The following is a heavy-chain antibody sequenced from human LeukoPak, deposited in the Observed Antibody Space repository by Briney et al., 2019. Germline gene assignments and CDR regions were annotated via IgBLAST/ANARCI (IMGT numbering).Heavy chain of an antibody. CDR3: ARSAPYSGYEGPFDY. D-gene: IGHD5-12*01. CDR1: GGSISSGGYS. J-gene: IGHJ4*02. Sequence: SETLSLTCAVSGGSISSGGYSWSWIRQPPGKGLGWIGYIYHSGSTYYNPSLKSRVNISVDRSKTQFSLKLSSVTAADTAVYYCARSAPYSGYEGPFDYWGQGTLVTVSS. V-gene: IGHV4-30-2*01. CDR2: IYHSGST.